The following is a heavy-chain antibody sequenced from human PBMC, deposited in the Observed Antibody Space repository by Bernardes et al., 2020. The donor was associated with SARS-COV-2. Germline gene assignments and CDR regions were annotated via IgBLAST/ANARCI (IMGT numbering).Heavy chain of an antibody. D-gene: IGHD3-22*01. V-gene: IGHV1-18*04. CDR1: GYTFTSYG. CDR3: ARAGYYFDRSAYYPGLDV. Sequence: ASVKVSCKASGYTFTSYGFSWVRQAPGQGLAWMGFINPHNGYTNYAQKVQGRVTMTTDTSANTAYMELRGLVSDDTAVYYCARAGYYFDRSAYYPGLDVWGQGTTVTVSS. CDR2: INPHNGYT. J-gene: IGHJ6*02.